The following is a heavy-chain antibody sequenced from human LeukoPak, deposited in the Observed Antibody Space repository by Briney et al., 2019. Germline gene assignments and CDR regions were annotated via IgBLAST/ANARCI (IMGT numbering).Heavy chain of an antibody. CDR1: GGSISSSSYY. CDR3: GARGVDFWSGYP. D-gene: IGHD3-3*01. Sequence: SETLSLTCTVSGGSISSSSYYWSWIRQPPGKGLEWIGSIYYSGSTYYNPSLKSRVTISVDTSKNQFSLKLSSVTAADTAVYYCGARGVDFWSGYPWGQGTLVTVSS. CDR2: IYYSGST. J-gene: IGHJ5*02. V-gene: IGHV4-39*01.